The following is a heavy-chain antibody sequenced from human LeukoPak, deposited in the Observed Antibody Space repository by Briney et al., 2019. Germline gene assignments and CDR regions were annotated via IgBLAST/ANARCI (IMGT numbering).Heavy chain of an antibody. V-gene: IGHV4-39*07. Sequence: PSETLSLTCTVSGGAIFNSNFYWGWFRQSPGKGLEWIASIYYHGTTYYNPSLKSRVTISVDTSKNQFSLKLSSVTAADTAVYYCARDGYCSGGSCYGEIDYWGQGTLVTVSS. D-gene: IGHD2-15*01. CDR3: ARDGYCSGGSCYGEIDY. J-gene: IGHJ4*02. CDR1: GGAIFNSNFY. CDR2: IYYHGTT.